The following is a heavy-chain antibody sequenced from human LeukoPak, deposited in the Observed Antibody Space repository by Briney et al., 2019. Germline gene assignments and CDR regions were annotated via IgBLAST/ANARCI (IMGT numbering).Heavy chain of an antibody. CDR3: AKNYYDSSGYYYPYQDYYYYMDV. Sequence: GGSLRLSCAASGFTFSTYNMNWVRQAPGKGLEWVSSISGSSSYIYYADSVKGRFSISRDNSKNTLYLQMNSLRAEDTAVYYCAKNYYDSSGYYYPYQDYYYYMDVWGKGTTVTVSS. CDR2: ISGSSSYI. V-gene: IGHV3-21*01. J-gene: IGHJ6*03. D-gene: IGHD3-22*01. CDR1: GFTFSTYN.